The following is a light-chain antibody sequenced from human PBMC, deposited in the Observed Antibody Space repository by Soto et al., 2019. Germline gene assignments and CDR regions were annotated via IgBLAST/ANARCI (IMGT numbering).Light chain of an antibody. CDR2: DVY. CDR1: SSDVGGFNY. Sequence: QSVLTQPASVSGSPGQSITISCTGTSSDVGGFNYVSWYQQHPGKAPKLLIFDVYSRPSGISNRFSGSKSGSTASLTISGLQAEDEADYYCSSYTTSSSYVFGAGTKVTVL. J-gene: IGLJ1*01. V-gene: IGLV2-14*01. CDR3: SSYTTSSSYV.